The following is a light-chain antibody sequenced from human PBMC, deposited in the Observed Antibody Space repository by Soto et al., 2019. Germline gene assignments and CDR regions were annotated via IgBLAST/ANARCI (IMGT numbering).Light chain of an antibody. CDR3: AAWDDSMNGRV. J-gene: IGLJ1*01. Sequence: QAVRTQPPSASWTPGQRVTISCSVSNSNIGSNTVNWYQQLPGTAPKLLIYYDNLRPSGVPDRISGSKSGTSASLAISGLQSDDEADYYCAAWDDSMNGRVFGTGTKVTVL. CDR1: NSNIGSNT. CDR2: YDN. V-gene: IGLV1-44*01.